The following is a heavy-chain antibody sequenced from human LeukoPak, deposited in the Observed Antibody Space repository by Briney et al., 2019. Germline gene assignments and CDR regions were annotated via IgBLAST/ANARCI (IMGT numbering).Heavy chain of an antibody. D-gene: IGHD3-22*01. V-gene: IGHV3-7*01. CDR1: GFTFSSYW. J-gene: IGHJ4*02. CDR3: ARWAMIGGFDY. CDR2: IKQDGSEK. Sequence: PGGSLRLSCGASGFTFSSYWMSWVRQAPGKGLEWVANIKQDGSEKYYVDSVKGRFTISRDNAKNSLYLQMNSLRAEDTAVYYCARWAMIGGFDYWGQGTLVTVSS.